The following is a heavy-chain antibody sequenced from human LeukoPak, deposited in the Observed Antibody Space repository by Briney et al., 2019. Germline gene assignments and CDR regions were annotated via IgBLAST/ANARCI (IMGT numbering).Heavy chain of an antibody. CDR1: GFTFSSYW. V-gene: IGHV3-74*03. CDR3: ARDRASDFDY. CDR2: TNSDGSRT. J-gene: IGHJ4*02. Sequence: PGGSLRLSCAASGFTFSSYWMHWVRQAPGKGLVWVSGTNSDGSRTTYADSVKGRFTISRDNAKNTLYLQMKSLRAEDTAVYYCARDRASDFDYWGQGTLVTVSS. D-gene: IGHD3-10*01.